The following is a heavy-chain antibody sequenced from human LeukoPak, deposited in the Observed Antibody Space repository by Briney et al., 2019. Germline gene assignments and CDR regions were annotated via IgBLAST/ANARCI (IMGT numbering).Heavy chain of an antibody. D-gene: IGHD3-16*02. CDR2: IYPGDSDT. CDR3: ARHGLRLGELSLI. CDR1: GYSFTSYW. Sequence: GESLKISCKGSGYSFTSYWIGWVRQMPGKGLEWVGIIYPGDSDTRYSPSFQGQVTISADKSISTAYLQWSSLRASDTAMYYCARHGLRLGELSLIWGQGTMVTVSS. V-gene: IGHV5-51*01. J-gene: IGHJ3*02.